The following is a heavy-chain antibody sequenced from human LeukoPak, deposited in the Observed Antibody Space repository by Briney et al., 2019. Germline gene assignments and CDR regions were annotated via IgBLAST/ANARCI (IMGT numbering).Heavy chain of an antibody. V-gene: IGHV5-51*01. J-gene: IGHJ6*03. CDR3: ARHLDILTGYYRGDYYYYMDV. Sequence: GESLQISCQGSGSIFTSYWIGWVRQLPGKGLEWMGIIYPGDSDTRYSPSFQGQVTISADKSISTAYLQWSSLKASDTAMYYCARHLDILTGYYRGDYYYYMDVWGKGTTVTVSS. CDR2: IYPGDSDT. CDR1: GSIFTSYW. D-gene: IGHD3-9*01.